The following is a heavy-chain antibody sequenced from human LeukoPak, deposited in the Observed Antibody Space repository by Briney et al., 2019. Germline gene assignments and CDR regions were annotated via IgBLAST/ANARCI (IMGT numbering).Heavy chain of an antibody. CDR3: AREWELKRYYGMDV. Sequence: PSASVKVSCKASGYTFTSYYIHWVRQAPGHGLEWMGIINPSGGSTSYAQMFQGRVTMTRDTSTSTVYMELSSLRSEDTAVYYCAREWELKRYYGMDVWGQGTTAPSP. CDR2: INPSGGST. CDR1: GYTFTSYY. J-gene: IGHJ6*02. V-gene: IGHV1-46*01. D-gene: IGHD1-26*01.